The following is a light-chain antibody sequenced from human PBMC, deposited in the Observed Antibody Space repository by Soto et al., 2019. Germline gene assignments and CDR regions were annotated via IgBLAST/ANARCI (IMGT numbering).Light chain of an antibody. V-gene: IGKV3-11*01. Sequence: EIVLWQSPGSTELSPGERATSALGASQSFRGLLAWYQQKPGQAPRLLIYDAYNRATGIPPRFSGSGSGTDFTLTISSLEPEDSAVYYCQQRHMWPITFGQGTRLEIK. CDR3: QQRHMWPIT. CDR2: DAY. J-gene: IGKJ5*01. CDR1: QSFRGL.